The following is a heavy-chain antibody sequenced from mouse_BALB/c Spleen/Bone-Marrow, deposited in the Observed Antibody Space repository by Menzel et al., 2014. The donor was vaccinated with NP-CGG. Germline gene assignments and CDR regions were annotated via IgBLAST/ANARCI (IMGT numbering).Heavy chain of an antibody. CDR3: ARHGGKGYAMDY. Sequence: DVKLVESGGGLVKPGGSLKLPCAASGFTFSSYAMSWVRQTPEKRLEWVATISSGGSYTYYPDSVKGRFTISRDNAKNTLYLQMSSLRSEDTAMYYCARHGGKGYAMDYWGQGTSVTVSS. J-gene: IGHJ4*01. D-gene: IGHD2-1*01. V-gene: IGHV5-9-3*01. CDR1: GFTFSSYA. CDR2: ISSGGSYT.